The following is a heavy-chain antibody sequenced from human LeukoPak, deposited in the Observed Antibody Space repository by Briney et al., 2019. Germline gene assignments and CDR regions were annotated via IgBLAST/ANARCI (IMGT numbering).Heavy chain of an antibody. CDR2: IYTSGST. CDR1: GGSISSGSYY. Sequence: SETLSLTCTVSGGSISSGSYYWSWIRQPAGKGLEWIGRIYTSGSTNYNPSLKSRVTISVDTSKNQFSLKLSSVTAADTAVYYCAREVVGATEGFDYWGQGTLVTVSS. J-gene: IGHJ4*02. CDR3: AREVVGATEGFDY. D-gene: IGHD1-26*01. V-gene: IGHV4-61*02.